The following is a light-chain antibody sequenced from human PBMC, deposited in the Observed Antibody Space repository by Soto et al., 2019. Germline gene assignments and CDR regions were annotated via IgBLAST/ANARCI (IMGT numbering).Light chain of an antibody. J-gene: IGLJ2*01. Sequence: QAVVTQEPSLTVSPGGTVTLTCGSSTGTLTSGHFPYWFQQKPGQAPRALIFDTSKKYSWTPARFSGSLLGGKAALTLSGAQPEDEADSYCLLYFDVARVFGGGTKLTVL. CDR2: DTS. CDR1: TGTLTSGHF. CDR3: LLYFDVARV. V-gene: IGLV7-46*01.